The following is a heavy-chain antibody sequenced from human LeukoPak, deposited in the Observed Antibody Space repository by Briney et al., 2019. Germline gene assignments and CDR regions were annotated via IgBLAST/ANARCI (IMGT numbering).Heavy chain of an antibody. D-gene: IGHD2-21*02. J-gene: IGHJ4*02. CDR1: GGSISSYY. V-gene: IGHV4-59*01. Sequence: SATLSLTCTVSGGSISSYYWSWIRQPPGKGLEWIGYIYSSGSTNYNPSLKSRITISVDTSKNQFSLKLSSVTVADTAVYYCARFAYCGGHCWYYFDYWGQGSLVTVSS. CDR2: IYSSGST. CDR3: ARFAYCGGHCWYYFDY.